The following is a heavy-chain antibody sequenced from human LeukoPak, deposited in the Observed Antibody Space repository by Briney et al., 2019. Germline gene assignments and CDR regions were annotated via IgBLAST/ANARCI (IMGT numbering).Heavy chain of an antibody. V-gene: IGHV3-7*01. J-gene: IGHJ3*02. CDR1: GFTFSSYW. CDR3: ASLAAAGNPGAFDI. CDR2: IKQDGSEK. Sequence: GGSLRLSCAASGFTFSSYWMSWVRQAPGKGLEWVANIKQDGSEKYYVDSVKGRFTISRDNAKNSLYLQMNSLRAEDTAVYYCASLAAAGNPGAFDIWGQGTMVTVSS. D-gene: IGHD6-13*01.